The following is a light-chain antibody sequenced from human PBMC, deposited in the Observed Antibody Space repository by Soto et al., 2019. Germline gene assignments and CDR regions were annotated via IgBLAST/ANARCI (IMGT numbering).Light chain of an antibody. CDR1: SSDVGSYNL. J-gene: IGLJ3*02. CDR2: EGS. Sequence: QSALTQPASVSGSPGQSITISCTGTSSDVGSYNLVSRYQQHPGKAPKLMIYEGSKRPSGVSNRFSGSKSGNTASLTISGLQAEDEADYYCCSYAGSSTPNWVFGGGTQLTVL. V-gene: IGLV2-23*01. CDR3: CSYAGSSTPNWV.